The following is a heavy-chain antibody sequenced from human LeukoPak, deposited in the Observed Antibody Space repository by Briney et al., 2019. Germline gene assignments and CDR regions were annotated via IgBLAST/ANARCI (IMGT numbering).Heavy chain of an antibody. Sequence: GGSLRLPCAASGFTFSSYAMSWVRQAPGKGLEWVSAISGSGGSTYYADSVKGRFAISRDNSKNTLYLQMNSLRAEDTAVYYCAKDRSSYGDYFDYWGQGTLVTVSS. V-gene: IGHV3-23*01. D-gene: IGHD4-17*01. CDR2: ISGSGGST. J-gene: IGHJ4*02. CDR3: AKDRSSYGDYFDY. CDR1: GFTFSSYA.